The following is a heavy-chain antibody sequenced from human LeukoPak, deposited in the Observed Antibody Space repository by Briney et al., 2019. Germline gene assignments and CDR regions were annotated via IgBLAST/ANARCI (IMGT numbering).Heavy chain of an antibody. J-gene: IGHJ4*02. D-gene: IGHD4-17*01. V-gene: IGHV3-23*01. CDR1: GFTFNNYA. CDR3: ARDYADCVGYFFFDY. Sequence: GGSLRLSCAASGFTFNNYAMNWVRQAQGKGLEWVPSISGGGETTYYADSAKGRFTISRDNSQNTLYLQMNSLRAEDTAVYYCARDYADCVGYFFFDYWGQGTLVTVSS. CDR2: ISGGGETT.